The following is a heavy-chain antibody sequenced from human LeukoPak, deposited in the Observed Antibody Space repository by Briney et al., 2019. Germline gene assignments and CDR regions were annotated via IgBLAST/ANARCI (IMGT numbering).Heavy chain of an antibody. CDR1: GFTFSSYA. V-gene: IGHV3-23*01. D-gene: IGHD1-26*01. CDR2: ISGSGGST. CDR3: ARDLLGYYQADFDY. J-gene: IGHJ4*02. Sequence: GGSLRLSCAVSGFTFSSYAMSWICQPPRKGLGWVSAISGSGGSTYYADSVKGRFTISRDNSKNTLYLQMNSLRAEDTAVYYCARDLLGYYQADFDYWGQGTLVTVSS.